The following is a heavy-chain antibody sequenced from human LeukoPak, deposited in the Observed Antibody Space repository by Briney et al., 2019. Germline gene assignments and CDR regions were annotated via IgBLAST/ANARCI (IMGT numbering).Heavy chain of an antibody. CDR2: MNPNSGNT. V-gene: IGHV1-8*03. CDR1: GYTFTSYD. CDR3: VREIYPTTVTTGGTVFDP. D-gene: IGHD4-11*01. Sequence: ASVKVSCKASGYTFTSYDINWVRQATGQGLEWMGWMNPNSGNTGYAQKFQGRVTITRNTSISTAYMELSSLRSEDTAVYYCVREIYPTTVTTGGTVFDPWGQGTLVTVSS. J-gene: IGHJ5*02.